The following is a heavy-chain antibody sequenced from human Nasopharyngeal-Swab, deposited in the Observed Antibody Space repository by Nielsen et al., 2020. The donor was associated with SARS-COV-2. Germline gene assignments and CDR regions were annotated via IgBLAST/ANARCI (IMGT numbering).Heavy chain of an antibody. D-gene: IGHD3-3*01. J-gene: IGHJ5*02. CDR1: GFTFRDYE. V-gene: IGHV3-48*03. Sequence: GESLKISCAASGFTFRDYEMNWIRQAPGKGLHWVAYISGSGRTTYYADSVKGRFPISRDNAKNSVFLQMNSLSVEDTAVYYCAKTAISYNWFDPWGQGTLVTVSP. CDR3: AKTAISYNWFDP. CDR2: ISGSGRTT.